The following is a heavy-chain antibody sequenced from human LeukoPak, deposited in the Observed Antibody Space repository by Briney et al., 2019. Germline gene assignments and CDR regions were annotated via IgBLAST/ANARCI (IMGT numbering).Heavy chain of an antibody. V-gene: IGHV1-2*06. J-gene: IGHJ4*02. CDR2: INPNSGST. D-gene: IGHD6-19*01. Sequence: GASVKDSCKASGYTFTGHYMHWVRQAPGQGLEWMGRINPNSGSTNYAQKFQGRVTMTRDTSISTAYMELSRLRSDDTAVYYCARGGYSSGWYDYWGQGTLVTVSS. CDR3: ARGGYSSGWYDY. CDR1: GYTFTGHY.